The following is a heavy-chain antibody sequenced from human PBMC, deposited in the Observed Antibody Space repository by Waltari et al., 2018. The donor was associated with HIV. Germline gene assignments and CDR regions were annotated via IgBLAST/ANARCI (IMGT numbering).Heavy chain of an antibody. CDR1: GFTFSSSA. V-gene: IGHV3-23*01. J-gene: IGHJ6*02. CDR2: ISGSGGST. Sequence: EVQLLESGGGLVQPGGSLRLSCAASGFTFSSSAMGWVRQAPGMGLEWVSAISGSGGSTYYADSVKGRFTISRDNSKNTLYLQMNSLRAEDTAVYYCAKGSQYSSSPTNYYGMDVWGQGTTVTVSS. CDR3: AKGSQYSSSPTNYYGMDV. D-gene: IGHD6-13*01.